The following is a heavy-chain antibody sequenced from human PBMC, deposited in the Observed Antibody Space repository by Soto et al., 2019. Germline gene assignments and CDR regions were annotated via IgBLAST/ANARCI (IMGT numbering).Heavy chain of an antibody. CDR3: ARWVGSTSKNFDY. V-gene: IGHV4-39*01. CDR2: IYYSGST. D-gene: IGHD2-2*01. J-gene: IGHJ4*02. CDR1: GGSISSSSYY. Sequence: PSETLSLTCTVSGGSISSSSYYWGWIRQPPGKGLEWIGSIYYSGSTYYNPSLKSRVTISVDTSKNQFSLKLSSVTAADTAVYYCARWVGSTSKNFDYWGQGTLVTVSS.